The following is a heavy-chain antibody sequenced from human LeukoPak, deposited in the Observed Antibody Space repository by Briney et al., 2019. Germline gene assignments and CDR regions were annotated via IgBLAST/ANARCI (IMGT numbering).Heavy chain of an antibody. CDR1: GGTFSSYA. V-gene: IGHV1-69*04. CDR2: IIPILGIA. D-gene: IGHD3-22*01. Sequence: SVKVSCKASGGTFSSYAISWVRQAPGQGLGWMGRIIPILGIANYAQKFQGRVTITADKSTSTAYMELSSLRSENTAVYYCARIKTNYYDSSGYYESPVDYWGQGTLVTVSS. J-gene: IGHJ4*02. CDR3: ARIKTNYYDSSGYYESPVDY.